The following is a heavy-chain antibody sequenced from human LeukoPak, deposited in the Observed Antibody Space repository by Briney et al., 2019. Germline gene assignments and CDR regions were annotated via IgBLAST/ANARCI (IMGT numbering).Heavy chain of an antibody. V-gene: IGHV4-39*07. CDR3: ARHPKSGYSGYESDY. CDR1: GGSISSSSYY. D-gene: IGHD5-12*01. J-gene: IGHJ4*02. Sequence: PSETLSLTCTVSGGSISSSSYYWGCIRQPPGKGLECIGSIYYSGSTYYNPSLKSRVTISVDTSKNQFSLKLSSVTAADTAVYYCARHPKSGYSGYESDYWGQGTLVTVSS. CDR2: IYYSGST.